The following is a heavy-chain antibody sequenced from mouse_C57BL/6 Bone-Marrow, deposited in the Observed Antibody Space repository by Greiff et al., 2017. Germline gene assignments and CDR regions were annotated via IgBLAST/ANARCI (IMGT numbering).Heavy chain of an antibody. V-gene: IGHV1-50*01. CDR3: ARGYGSTAY. J-gene: IGHJ3*01. CDR2: IDPSDSYT. D-gene: IGHD1-1*01. CDR1: GYTFTSYW. Sequence: QVQLQQPGAELVKPGASVKLSCKASGYTFTSYWMQWVKQRPGQGLEWIGEIDPSDSYTNYNQKFKGKATLTVDTSSSTAYMQLSSLTSEDSAVYYCARGYGSTAYWGQGTLVTVSA.